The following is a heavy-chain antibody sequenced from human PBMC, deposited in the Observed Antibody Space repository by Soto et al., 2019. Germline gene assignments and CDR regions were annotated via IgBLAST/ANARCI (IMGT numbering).Heavy chain of an antibody. V-gene: IGHV3-11*01. D-gene: IGHD4-17*01. J-gene: IGHJ4*02. CDR1: GLTFSDYY. CDR2: ISSSGSTI. CDR3: ARPPRVGYGDYHMYYFDY. Sequence: QVQLVESGGGLVKPGGSLRLSCAASGLTFSDYYMSWTRQAPGKGLEWVSYISSSGSTIYYADSVKGRFTISRDNAKNSLYLQMNSLRAEDTAVYYCARPPRVGYGDYHMYYFDYWGQGTLVTVSS.